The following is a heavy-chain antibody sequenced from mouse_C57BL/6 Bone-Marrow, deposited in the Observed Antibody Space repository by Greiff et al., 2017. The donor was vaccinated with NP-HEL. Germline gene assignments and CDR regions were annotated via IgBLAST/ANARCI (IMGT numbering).Heavy chain of an antibody. CDR1: GFNIKDDY. Sequence: VQLQQSGAELVRPGASVKLSCTASGFNIKDDYMHWVKQRPEQGLEWIGWIYPENGDTDYASKFQGKAILPADTSSNTAYLQLSSMTSEDTAVYYSIYDYNEAWFAYWDQGTLVTVSA. V-gene: IGHV14-4*01. CDR3: IYDYNEAWFAY. J-gene: IGHJ3*01. CDR2: IYPENGDT. D-gene: IGHD2-4*01.